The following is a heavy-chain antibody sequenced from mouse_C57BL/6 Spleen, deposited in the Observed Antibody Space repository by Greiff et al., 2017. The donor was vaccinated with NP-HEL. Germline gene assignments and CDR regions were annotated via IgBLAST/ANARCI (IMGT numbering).Heavy chain of an antibody. CDR1: GYTFTSYW. Sequence: QVQLQQSGAELVMPGASVKLSCKASGYTFTSYWMHWVKQRPGQGLEWIGEIDPSDSYTNYNQKFKGKSTLTVDKSSSTAYMQLSSLTSEDSAVYDCARGRSTLYYFDYWGQGTTLTVSS. J-gene: IGHJ2*01. CDR3: ARGRSTLYYFDY. V-gene: IGHV1-69*01. CDR2: IDPSDSYT. D-gene: IGHD5-1*01.